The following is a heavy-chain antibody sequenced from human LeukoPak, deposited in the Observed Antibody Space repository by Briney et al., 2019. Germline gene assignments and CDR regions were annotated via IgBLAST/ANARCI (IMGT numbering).Heavy chain of an antibody. D-gene: IGHD6-13*01. CDR2: ISSGSTFI. J-gene: IGHJ4*02. CDR3: ARGSTSGLKSYYFDY. Sequence: GGSLRLSCAASGFTFSNYVINWVRQAPGKGLEWVSSISSGSTFIYYADSVKGRFTISRDNANTSLFLQMSSLRDGDTAVYYCARGSTSGLKSYYFDYWGQGTLVTASS. V-gene: IGHV3-21*01. CDR1: GFTFSNYV.